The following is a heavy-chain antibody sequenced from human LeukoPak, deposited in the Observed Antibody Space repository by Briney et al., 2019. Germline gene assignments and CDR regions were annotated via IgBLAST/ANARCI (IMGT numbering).Heavy chain of an antibody. CDR1: GGSISSGSYY. CDR3: ARVDSAGTAVIDY. Sequence: SETLSLTCTVSGGSISSGSYYWSWIRQPAGTGLESIGRIYTSGSTNYNPSLKSRVTISVDTSKNQFSLKLSSVTAADTAVYYCARVDSAGTAVIDYWGQGTLVTVSS. J-gene: IGHJ4*02. CDR2: IYTSGST. V-gene: IGHV4-61*02. D-gene: IGHD1-1*01.